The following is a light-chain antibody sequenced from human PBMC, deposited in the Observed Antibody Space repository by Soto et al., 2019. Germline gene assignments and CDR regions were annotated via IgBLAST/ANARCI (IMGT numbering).Light chain of an antibody. V-gene: IGLV2-8*01. Sequence: QSVLTQPPSASGSPGQSVTISCTGTNSDVGGYNYVSWHQQHPGKAPKLIIYEVIKRPSGVPDRFSGSKSGNTASLTVSGLQAEDEADYYCSSYAGSNNFVFGTGTKLTVL. CDR2: EVI. J-gene: IGLJ1*01. CDR3: SSYAGSNNFV. CDR1: NSDVGGYNY.